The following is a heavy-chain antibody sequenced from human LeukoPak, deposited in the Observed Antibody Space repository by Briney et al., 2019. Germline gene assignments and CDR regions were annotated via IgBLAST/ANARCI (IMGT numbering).Heavy chain of an antibody. Sequence: AGGSLRLSCAASGFTVSSNYMSWVRQAPGKGLEWVSSINPDGGGSFFADSVKGRFTISRDDSRSVVYLQMNSLSAEDTAVYYCARSGVATCHYWGQGILVTVSS. CDR3: ARSGVATCHY. CDR2: INPDGGGS. J-gene: IGHJ4*02. V-gene: IGHV3-53*01. D-gene: IGHD3-10*01. CDR1: GFTVSSNY.